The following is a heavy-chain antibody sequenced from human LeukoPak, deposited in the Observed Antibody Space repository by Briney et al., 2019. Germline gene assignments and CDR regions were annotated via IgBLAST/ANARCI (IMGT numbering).Heavy chain of an antibody. Sequence: ASVKVSCKASGYTFTSYYVHWVRQAPGQGLEWMGIINPSGGSTSYAQKFQGRVTITADKSTSTAYMELSSLRSDDTAVYYCARDWGIAAAESPNHWGQGTLVTVSS. CDR1: GYTFTSYY. V-gene: IGHV1-46*01. CDR2: INPSGGST. D-gene: IGHD6-13*01. CDR3: ARDWGIAAAESPNH. J-gene: IGHJ5*02.